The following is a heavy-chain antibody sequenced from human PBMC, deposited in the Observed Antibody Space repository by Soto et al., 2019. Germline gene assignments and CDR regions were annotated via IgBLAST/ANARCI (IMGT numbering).Heavy chain of an antibody. V-gene: IGHV3-15*07. CDR2: IKSKIDGGTS. CDR1: GFTFSHAW. CDR3: ATMGHCSNGVCSYYYYGMDV. Sequence: GGSLRLSCGSSGFTFSHAWMNWVRQAPGKGLEWVGRIKSKIDGGTSDYAAPVKGRFSISRDDSKDTLFLQMNSLKTEDTAVYFCATMGHCSNGVCSYYYYGMDVWGLGTTVTVSS. D-gene: IGHD2-8*01. J-gene: IGHJ6*02.